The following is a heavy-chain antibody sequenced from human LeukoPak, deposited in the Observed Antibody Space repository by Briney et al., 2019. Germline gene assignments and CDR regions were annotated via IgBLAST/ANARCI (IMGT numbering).Heavy chain of an antibody. V-gene: IGHV4-34*01. Sequence: SETLSLTCAVYGGSFSGYYWNWIRQPPGKGLGWIGEINHSGSTNYNPSLKSRVTISVDTSKNQFSLKLSSVTAADTAVYYCARERSYGMDVWGQGTTVTVSS. D-gene: IGHD1-1*01. J-gene: IGHJ6*02. CDR1: GGSFSGYY. CDR3: ARERSYGMDV. CDR2: INHSGST.